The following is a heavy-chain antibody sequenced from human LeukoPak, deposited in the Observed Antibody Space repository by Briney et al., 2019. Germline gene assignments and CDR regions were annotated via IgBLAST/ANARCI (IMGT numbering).Heavy chain of an antibody. V-gene: IGHV4-4*07. CDR1: SDKISNYY. Sequence: SETLSLTCSVSSDKISNYYWNWIRQPAGKGLEWVGRIFTTGTTNYSPSLKSRVNISIDRSKNQFYLNLSSVTAADTAVYYCARGVTLFGGHYMDVWGKATKVTVSS. CDR2: IFTTGTT. J-gene: IGHJ6*03. D-gene: IGHD3-3*01. CDR3: ARGVTLFGGHYMDV.